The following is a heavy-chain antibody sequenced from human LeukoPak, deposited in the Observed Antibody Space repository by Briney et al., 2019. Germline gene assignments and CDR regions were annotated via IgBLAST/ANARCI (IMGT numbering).Heavy chain of an antibody. Sequence: PSETLSLTCTVSGGSISSYYWSWIRQPPGKGLEWIGYIYYSGSTYYNPSLKSRVTISVDTSKNQFSLKLSSVTAADTAVYYCARRGATMNYWGQGTLVTVSS. CDR3: ARRGATMNY. J-gene: IGHJ4*02. CDR1: GGSISSYY. D-gene: IGHD1-26*01. V-gene: IGHV4-59*04. CDR2: IYYSGST.